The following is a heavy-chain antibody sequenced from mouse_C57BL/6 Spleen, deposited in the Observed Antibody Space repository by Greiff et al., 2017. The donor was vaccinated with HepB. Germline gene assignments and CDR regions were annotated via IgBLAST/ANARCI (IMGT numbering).Heavy chain of an antibody. CDR1: GYAFSSYW. V-gene: IGHV1-80*01. J-gene: IGHJ3*01. D-gene: IGHD2-4*01. CDR3: ARSGDYLPWFAY. Sequence: QVQLQQSGAELVKPGASVKISCKASGYAFSSYWMNWVKQRPGKGLEWIGQIYPGDGDTNYNGKFKGKATLTADKSSSTAYMQLSSLTSEDSAVYFCARSGDYLPWFAYWGQGTLVTVSA. CDR2: IYPGDGDT.